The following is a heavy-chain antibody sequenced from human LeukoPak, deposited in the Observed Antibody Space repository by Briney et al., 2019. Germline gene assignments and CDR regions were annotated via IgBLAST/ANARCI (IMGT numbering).Heavy chain of an antibody. V-gene: IGHV3-30*18. Sequence: GGSLRLSCAASGFTFSIYTMNWVRQAPGKGLEWVAVISYDGSNKYYADSVKGRFTISRDNSKNTLYLQMNSLRAEDTAVYYCAKVSGSDYWGQGTLVTVSS. CDR3: AKVSGSDY. CDR1: GFTFSIYT. D-gene: IGHD3-10*01. CDR2: ISYDGSNK. J-gene: IGHJ4*02.